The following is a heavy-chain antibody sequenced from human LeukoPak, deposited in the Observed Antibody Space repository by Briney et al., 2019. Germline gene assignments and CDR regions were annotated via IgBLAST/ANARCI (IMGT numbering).Heavy chain of an antibody. CDR3: ARPFGFYYDTSGHYRSYYYYAMDV. D-gene: IGHD3-22*01. Sequence: SETLSLTCTVSGGSITSSSHFWGWIRQPPGKGLEWIGSVYYSGSTYYNPSLKSRLTISVDTSKNQFSLKLSSVTAADTAVYYCARPFGFYYDTSGHYRSYYYYAMDVWGQGTTVTVSS. CDR1: GGSITSSSHF. V-gene: IGHV4-39*01. J-gene: IGHJ6*02. CDR2: VYYSGST.